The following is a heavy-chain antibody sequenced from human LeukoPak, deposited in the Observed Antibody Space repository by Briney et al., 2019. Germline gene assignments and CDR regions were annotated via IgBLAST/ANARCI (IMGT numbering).Heavy chain of an antibody. D-gene: IGHD3-10*01. V-gene: IGHV1-69*06. CDR3: AGGITMVRGGPLWPPFDY. J-gene: IGHJ4*02. CDR2: IIPIFGTA. Sequence: SVKVSCKASGGTFSSYAISWVRQAPGQGLEWMGGIIPIFGTANYAQKFQGRVTITADKSTSTVYMELSSLRSEDTAVYYCAGGITMVRGGPLWPPFDYWGQGTLVTVSS. CDR1: GGTFSSYA.